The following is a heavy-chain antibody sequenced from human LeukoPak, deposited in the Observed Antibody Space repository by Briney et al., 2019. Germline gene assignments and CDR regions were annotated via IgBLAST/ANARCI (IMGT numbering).Heavy chain of an antibody. D-gene: IGHD1-1*01. V-gene: IGHV1-2*06. CDR1: GYTFTGYY. CDR3: ARYSSRTTSSWGDAFDI. Sequence: ASVKVSCKASGYTFTGYYMHWVRQAPGQGLEGMGRINPNSGGTNYAQKFQGRVTMTRDTSISTAYMELSRLRSDDTAVYYCARYSSRTTSSWGDAFDIWGQGTMVTVSS. CDR2: INPNSGGT. J-gene: IGHJ3*02.